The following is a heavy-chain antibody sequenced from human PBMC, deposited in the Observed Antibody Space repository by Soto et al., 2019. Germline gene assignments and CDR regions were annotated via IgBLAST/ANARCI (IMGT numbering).Heavy chain of an antibody. V-gene: IGHV3-23*01. CDR1: GFTFDNYA. CDR2: ISATGGST. D-gene: IGHD2-8*01. J-gene: IGHJ4*02. CDR3: ARLLSNSARDY. Sequence: EVQLMESGGGLVQPGGSLRLSCAASGFTFDNYAMNWVRQAPGKGLEWVSGISATGGSTYYAASVRGRFGISRDNSKNTLDLQMNSLRAEDTALYYCARLLSNSARDYWGQGALVTVSS.